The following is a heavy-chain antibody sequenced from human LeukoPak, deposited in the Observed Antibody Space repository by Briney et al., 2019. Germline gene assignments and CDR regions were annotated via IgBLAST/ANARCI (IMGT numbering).Heavy chain of an antibody. Sequence: SETLSLTCTVSGGSVSTTRYYWGLIRQPPTKGLEWIASVYYSGITYYNPSLRSRVTISVDTSKSQFSLRLSSVTAADTAVYYCVSSTSDWSSDYWGQGTLVTVSS. CDR3: VSSTSDWSSDY. J-gene: IGHJ4*02. CDR1: GGSVSTTRYY. D-gene: IGHD6-19*01. CDR2: VYYSGIT. V-gene: IGHV4-39*01.